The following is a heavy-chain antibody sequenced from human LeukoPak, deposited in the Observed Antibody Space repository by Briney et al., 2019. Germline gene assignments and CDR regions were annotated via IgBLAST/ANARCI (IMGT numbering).Heavy chain of an antibody. Sequence: PGGPLRLSCAASGFSFSSFWMSWVRQAPGKGLEWVANINQDGSEKNYVDPVKGRFTISRDGAKNLLYLQMNSLRAEDAAVYYCAREQCSGNSCYYYWGQGTLVTVSS. D-gene: IGHD2-15*01. CDR1: GFSFSSFW. CDR2: INQDGSEK. CDR3: AREQCSGNSCYYY. J-gene: IGHJ4*02. V-gene: IGHV3-7*01.